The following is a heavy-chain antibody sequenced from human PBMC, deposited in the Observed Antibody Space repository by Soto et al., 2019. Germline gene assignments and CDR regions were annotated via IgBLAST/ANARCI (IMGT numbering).Heavy chain of an antibody. CDR2: IYYSGST. Sequence: SETLSLTCTVSGGSISSSSFHWGWIRQPPGKGLEWIGSIYYSGSTNYNPSLKSRVTISVDTSKNQFSLKLSSVTAADTAVYYCARGLISGYYLYDAFDIWGQGTMVTVSS. D-gene: IGHD3-22*01. V-gene: IGHV4-39*07. CDR3: ARGLISGYYLYDAFDI. CDR1: GGSISSSSFH. J-gene: IGHJ3*02.